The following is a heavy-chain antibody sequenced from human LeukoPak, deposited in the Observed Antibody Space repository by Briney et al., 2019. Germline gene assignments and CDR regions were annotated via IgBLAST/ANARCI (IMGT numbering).Heavy chain of an antibody. Sequence: PGGSLRLSCAASGFTFSSYGMHWVRQAPGKGLEWVAVISYDGSNKYYADSVKGRFTISRGNSKNTLYLQMNSLRAEDTAVYYCARGGAYRPLYYYGSGSNSEWFDPWGQGTLVTVSS. CDR2: ISYDGSNK. D-gene: IGHD3-10*01. J-gene: IGHJ5*02. V-gene: IGHV3-30*03. CDR3: ARGGAYRPLYYYGSGSNSEWFDP. CDR1: GFTFSSYG.